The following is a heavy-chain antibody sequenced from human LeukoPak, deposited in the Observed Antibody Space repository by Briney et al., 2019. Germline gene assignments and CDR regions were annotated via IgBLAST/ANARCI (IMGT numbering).Heavy chain of an antibody. J-gene: IGHJ4*02. Sequence: GGSLRLSCAASGFTFSSYSMNWVRQAPGKGLEWVSYISSSSSTIYYADSVKGRFTISRDNAKNSLYLQMNSLRAEDAALYYCARAGYSSSWRERYKYYFDYWGQGTLVTVSS. CDR3: ARAGYSSSWRERYKYYFDY. CDR1: GFTFSSYS. D-gene: IGHD6-13*01. CDR2: ISSSSSTI. V-gene: IGHV3-48*01.